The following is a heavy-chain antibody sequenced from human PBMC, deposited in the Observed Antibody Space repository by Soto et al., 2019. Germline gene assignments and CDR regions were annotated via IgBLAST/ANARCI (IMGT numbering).Heavy chain of an antibody. J-gene: IGHJ6*02. CDR2: INPNSGGT. CDR1: GYTFTGYY. CDR3: AKGIAAAGTNYYYGMDV. D-gene: IGHD6-13*01. V-gene: IGHV1-2*04. Sequence: GASVKVSCKASGYTFTGYYMHWVRQAPGQGLEWMGWINPNSGGTNYAQKFQGWVTMTRDTSISTAYMELSRLRSDDTAVYYCAKGIAAAGTNYYYGMDVWGQGTTVTSP.